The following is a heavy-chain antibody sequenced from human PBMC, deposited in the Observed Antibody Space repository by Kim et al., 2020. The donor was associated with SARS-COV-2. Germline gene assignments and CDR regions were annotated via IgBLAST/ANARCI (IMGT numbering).Heavy chain of an antibody. Sequence: SETLSLTCAVYGGSFSGYYWSWIRQPPGKGVEWIGEINHSGSTNYNPSLKSRVTISVDTSKNQFSLKLSSVTAADTAVYYCARGVLLWFGEHYDYWGQGTLVTVSS. CDR3: ARGVLLWFGEHYDY. CDR1: GGSFSGYY. CDR2: INHSGST. J-gene: IGHJ4*02. V-gene: IGHV4-34*01. D-gene: IGHD3-10*01.